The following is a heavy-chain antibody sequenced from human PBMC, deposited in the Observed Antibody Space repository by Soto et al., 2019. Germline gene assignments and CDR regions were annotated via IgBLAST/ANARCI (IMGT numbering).Heavy chain of an antibody. Sequence: PGGSLRLSCEASGFNFTNAWMTWIRQAPGKGLEWVGRIKSNADGGATDYATPVKGRFTISRDDSKNTLYLQMNSLKTEDTAVYYCTTDSVTGFGFGGVIGGGEAFDIWGQGTMVTVSS. V-gene: IGHV3-15*07. D-gene: IGHD3-16*02. J-gene: IGHJ3*02. CDR1: GFNFTNAW. CDR2: IKSNADGGAT. CDR3: TTDSVTGFGFGGVIGGGEAFDI.